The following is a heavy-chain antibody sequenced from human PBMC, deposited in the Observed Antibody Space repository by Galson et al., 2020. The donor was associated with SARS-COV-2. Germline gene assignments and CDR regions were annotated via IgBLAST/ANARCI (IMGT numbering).Heavy chain of an antibody. Sequence: ETLSLTCTVSGGSISGYYWSWIRQPPGKGLEWIGYIHYSGATNYNPALRSRVTMSLDTSKNNFSLKLTSVTAADTAIYYCAREGTYYKSWVDPWGQGTLVTVSS. V-gene: IGHV4-59*01. D-gene: IGHD3-22*01. CDR3: AREGTYYKSWVDP. J-gene: IGHJ5*02. CDR1: GGSISGYY. CDR2: IHYSGAT.